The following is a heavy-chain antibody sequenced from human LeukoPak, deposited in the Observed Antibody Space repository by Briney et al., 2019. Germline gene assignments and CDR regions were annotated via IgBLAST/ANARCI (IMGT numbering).Heavy chain of an antibody. Sequence: PSETLSLTCTVSGGSISSYYWSWIRQPPGKGLEWIGYIYYSGSTNYNPSLKSRVTISVDTSKNQFSLKLNSVTASDTAVYYCARLPARSYYYYMDVWGKGTTATISS. J-gene: IGHJ6*03. CDR2: IYYSGST. CDR1: GGSISSYY. V-gene: IGHV4-59*01. CDR3: ARLPARSYYYYMDV.